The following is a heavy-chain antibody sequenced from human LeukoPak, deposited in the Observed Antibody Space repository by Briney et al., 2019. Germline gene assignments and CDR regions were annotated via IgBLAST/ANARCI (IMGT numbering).Heavy chain of an antibody. CDR3: ARAPFNYYMDV. D-gene: IGHD3-3*02. J-gene: IGHJ6*03. V-gene: IGHV4-4*07. Sequence: PSETLSLTCTVSNGSMSSHHWSWIRQPAGKGLEWIGRIYTSGGTNYNPSLKSRVTMSVDTSKNQFSLKMTSVTAADTAVYYCARAPFNYYMDVWGKGTTVTVSS. CDR1: NGSMSSHH. CDR2: IYTSGGT.